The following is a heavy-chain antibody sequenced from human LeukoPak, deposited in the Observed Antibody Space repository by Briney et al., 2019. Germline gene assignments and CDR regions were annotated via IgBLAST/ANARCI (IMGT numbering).Heavy chain of an antibody. Sequence: SETLSLTCTVSGGSISSYYWSWIRQPAGKGLEWIGRIYNSGSTTYNPSLNSRVTMSVDTSKNQFSLKLSSVTAADTAVYYCARFSGSWELDYWGQGTLVTVST. CDR1: GGSISSYY. D-gene: IGHD1-26*01. CDR2: IYNSGST. J-gene: IGHJ4*02. CDR3: ARFSGSWELDY. V-gene: IGHV4-4*07.